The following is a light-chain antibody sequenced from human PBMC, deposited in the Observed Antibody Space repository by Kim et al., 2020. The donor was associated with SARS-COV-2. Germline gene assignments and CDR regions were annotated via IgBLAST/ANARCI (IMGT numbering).Light chain of an antibody. CDR1: QSITSH. J-gene: IGKJ2*01. Sequence: DIQMTQSPSSLSPSVGDRVTITCRASQSITSHMNWYQHKPGKAPKLLIYAASSLQSGVPSRFSGSGSGTEFTLSISSLQPEDFATYYCQQSYLAPYTFGQGTKLEI. V-gene: IGKV1-39*01. CDR2: AAS. CDR3: QQSYLAPYT.